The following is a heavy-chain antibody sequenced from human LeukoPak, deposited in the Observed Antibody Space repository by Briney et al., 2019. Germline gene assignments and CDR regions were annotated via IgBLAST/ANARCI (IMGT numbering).Heavy chain of an antibody. J-gene: IGHJ6*03. CDR3: ARGAGADYYYMDV. D-gene: IGHD3-10*01. Sequence: SVKVSCKASGGTFSSYAISWVRQAPGQRLEWMEGIIPIFGTANYAQKFQGRVTITTDESTSTAYMELSSLRSEDTAVYYCARGAGADYYYMDVWGKGTTVTVSS. CDR1: GGTFSSYA. CDR2: IIPIFGTA. V-gene: IGHV1-69*05.